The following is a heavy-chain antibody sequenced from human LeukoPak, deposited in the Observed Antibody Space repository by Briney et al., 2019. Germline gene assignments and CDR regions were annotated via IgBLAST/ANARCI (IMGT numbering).Heavy chain of an antibody. V-gene: IGHV1-24*01. CDR3: ATSVLRYFDWFPGTPSFYGMDV. CDR2: FDPEDGET. D-gene: IGHD3-9*01. J-gene: IGHJ6*02. CDR1: GYTLTELS. Sequence: ASVKVSCKVSGYTLTELSMHWVRQAPGKGLEWMGGFDPEDGETIYAQKFQGRVTMTEDTSTDTAYMELSSLRSEDTAVYYCATSVLRYFDWFPGTPSFYGMDVWGQGTTVTVSS.